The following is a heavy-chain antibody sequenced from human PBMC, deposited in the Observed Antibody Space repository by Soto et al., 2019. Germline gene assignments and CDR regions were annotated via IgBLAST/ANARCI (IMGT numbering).Heavy chain of an antibody. Sequence: GGSLRLSCAASGFTFSSYAMSWVRQAPGKGLEWVSAISGSGGSTYYADSVKGRFTISRDNSKNTLYLQMNSLRAEDTAVYYCAKLGDIVVVPAAHFDYWGQGTPVTVSS. D-gene: IGHD2-2*01. CDR1: GFTFSSYA. V-gene: IGHV3-23*01. J-gene: IGHJ4*02. CDR2: ISGSGGST. CDR3: AKLGDIVVVPAAHFDY.